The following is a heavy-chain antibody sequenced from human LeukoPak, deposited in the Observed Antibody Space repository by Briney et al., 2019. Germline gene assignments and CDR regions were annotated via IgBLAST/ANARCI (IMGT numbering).Heavy chain of an antibody. J-gene: IGHJ1*01. Sequence: GGSLRLSCAASGFTFSSYGMHWVRQAPGKGLEWVAVISYDGSNKYYADSVKGRFTISRDNSKNTLYLQMNSLRAEDTAVYYCARDLAVAGTSEYFQHWGQGTLVTVSS. CDR1: GFTFSSYG. CDR3: ARDLAVAGTSEYFQH. V-gene: IGHV3-30*03. CDR2: ISYDGSNK. D-gene: IGHD6-19*01.